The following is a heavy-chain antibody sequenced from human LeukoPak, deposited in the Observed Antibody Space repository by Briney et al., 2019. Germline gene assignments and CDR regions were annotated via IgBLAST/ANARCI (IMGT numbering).Heavy chain of an antibody. CDR3: ARDTLDYYDSGYDAFDI. D-gene: IGHD3-22*01. CDR2: ISSSSSYI. Sequence: GGSLRLSCAASGFTFSSYSVNWVRQAPGKGLEWVSSISSSSSYIYYADSVKGRFTISRDNAKNSLYLQMNSLRAEDTAVYYCARDTLDYYDSGYDAFDIWGQGTMVTVSS. CDR1: GFTFSSYS. V-gene: IGHV3-21*01. J-gene: IGHJ3*02.